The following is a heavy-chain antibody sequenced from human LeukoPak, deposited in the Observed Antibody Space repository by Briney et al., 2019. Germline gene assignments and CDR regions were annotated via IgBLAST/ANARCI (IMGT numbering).Heavy chain of an antibody. D-gene: IGHD3-9*01. CDR1: GFTFSSYD. J-gene: IGHJ5*02. CDR2: IGTAGDT. V-gene: IGHV3-13*01. CDR3: ARGHMLTGYYNFAWFDP. Sequence: TGGSLRLSCAASGFTFSSYDMHWVRQPTGKGLEWVSAIGTAGDTYYSDSVKGRFTTSREDAKNSLYLQMNNLRAGDTAVYFCARGHMLTGYYNFAWFDPWGQGTLVTVSS.